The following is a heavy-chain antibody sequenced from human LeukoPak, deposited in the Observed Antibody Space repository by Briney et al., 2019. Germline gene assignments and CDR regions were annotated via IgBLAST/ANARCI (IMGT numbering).Heavy chain of an antibody. CDR3: AKDPISLAGTGTSFDY. D-gene: IGHD6-13*01. J-gene: IGHJ4*02. CDR1: GFTFSAYG. Sequence: GGSLRLSCAASGFTFSAYGLHWVRQAPDKGLEWVAFIRYDGSYQYYADSVEGRFTISRDSSKNTLYLQMNSLRAEDTAVYYCAKDPISLAGTGTSFDYWGQGTLVTISS. V-gene: IGHV3-30*02. CDR2: IRYDGSYQ.